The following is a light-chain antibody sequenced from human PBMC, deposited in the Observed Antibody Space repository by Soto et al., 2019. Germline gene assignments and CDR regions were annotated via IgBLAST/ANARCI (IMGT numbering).Light chain of an antibody. CDR2: SDN. CDR1: SSNTGTYS. V-gene: IGLV1-44*01. CDR3: AAWDDSLNGCG. Sequence: QSVLTQPPSASGTPGQRVTISCSGSSSNTGTYSVSWYQHFPGTAPRLLIYSDNQRPSGVPDRFSASKSGASASLAISGLQSEDDADFYCAAWDDSLNGCGFGTGTKITVL. J-gene: IGLJ1*01.